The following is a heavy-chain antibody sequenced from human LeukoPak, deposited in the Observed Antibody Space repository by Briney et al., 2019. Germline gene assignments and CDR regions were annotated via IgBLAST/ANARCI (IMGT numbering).Heavy chain of an antibody. CDR3: ARGGLEYSSSWLGGYYYYYMDV. Sequence: GASVKVSCKASGYTFTGYYMHWVRQAPGQGLEWMGWINPNSGGTNYAQKFQGRVTMTRDTSISTAYMELSRLRSDDTAVYYCARGGLEYSSSWLGGYYYYYMDVWGKGTTVTVSS. CDR2: INPNSGGT. CDR1: GYTFTGYY. J-gene: IGHJ6*03. D-gene: IGHD6-13*01. V-gene: IGHV1-2*02.